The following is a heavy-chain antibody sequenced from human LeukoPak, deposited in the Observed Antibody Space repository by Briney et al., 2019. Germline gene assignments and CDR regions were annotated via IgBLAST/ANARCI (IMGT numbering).Heavy chain of an antibody. V-gene: IGHV3-74*01. CDR1: GLTFSSHW. D-gene: IGHD3-16*01. J-gene: IGHJ4*02. CDR3: ARPHYDAAQYFFDS. Sequence: GGSLRLSCAASGLTFSSHWMHWVRQAPGKGLVWVSRITNDGSSTTYADSVKGRFTISRDNAKNSLYLQMSSLRAEDTAVYYCARPHYDAAQYFFDSWGRGTLVTVST. CDR2: ITNDGSST.